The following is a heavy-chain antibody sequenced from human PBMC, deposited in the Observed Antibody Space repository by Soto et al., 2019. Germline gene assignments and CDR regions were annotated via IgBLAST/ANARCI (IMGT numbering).Heavy chain of an antibody. CDR2: IHDSGNT. Sequence: TLSLTCPVFGGSVSIGDYLWSWIRRRPVKGLEWIGYIHDSGNTYYNPSLKSRVTISLDTSKNQFSLKVTSMTAADTAVYFCARDRGGDSGDYASLFDRWGQGNLVTVYS. D-gene: IGHD4-17*01. CDR3: ARDRGGDSGDYASLFDR. J-gene: IGHJ5*02. CDR1: GGSVSIGDYL. V-gene: IGHV4-30-4*01.